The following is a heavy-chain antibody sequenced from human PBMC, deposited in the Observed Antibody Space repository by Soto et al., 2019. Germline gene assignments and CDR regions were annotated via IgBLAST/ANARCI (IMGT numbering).Heavy chain of an antibody. J-gene: IGHJ2*01. CDR2: IKQDGSER. D-gene: IGHD6-13*01. Sequence: EVQLVESGGGLVQPGGSLRLSCAASGFTFKNYWMSWVRHVPGKGLEWVANIKQDGSERYYVDSVKGRFTITRDNRENSLYLQMNNLRVEDTAVYYCAGPSGSWFAFDLLGRGTLVTVSS. V-gene: IGHV3-7*01. CDR3: AGPSGSWFAFDL. CDR1: GFTFKNYW.